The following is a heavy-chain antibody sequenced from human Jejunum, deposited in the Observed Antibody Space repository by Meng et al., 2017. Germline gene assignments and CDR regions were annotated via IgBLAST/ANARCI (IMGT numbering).Heavy chain of an antibody. J-gene: IGHJ4*02. Sequence: QVHIVQSGAEVKKPGASARVSCQASGYTFTGYYIPWSRQAPGQGLKWMGRINPDGSCTMYAQKFQGRVTMSRDTSISTVYMDLSRLTSDDTGLYYCARGVYPFFFDTWGQGTLVTVSS. CDR3: ARGVYPFFFDT. CDR1: GYTFTGYY. CDR2: INPDGSCT. V-gene: IGHV1-2*05. D-gene: IGHD3-16*02.